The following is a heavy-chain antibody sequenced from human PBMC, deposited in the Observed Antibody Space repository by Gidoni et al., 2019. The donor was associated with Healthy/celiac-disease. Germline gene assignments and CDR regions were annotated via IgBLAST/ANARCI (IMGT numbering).Heavy chain of an antibody. CDR1: GGFISSGGYY. V-gene: IGHV4-31*03. D-gene: IGHD3-22*01. CDR2: IYYSGST. J-gene: IGHJ4*02. Sequence: QVQLQESGPGLVKPSQTLSLTCTVSGGFISSGGYYWSWIRQHPGKGLEWIGYIYYSGSTYYNPSLKSRVTISVDTSKNQFSLKLSSVTAADTAVYYCARASFRVVVVITPLSFDYWGQGTLVTVSS. CDR3: ARASFRVVVVITPLSFDY.